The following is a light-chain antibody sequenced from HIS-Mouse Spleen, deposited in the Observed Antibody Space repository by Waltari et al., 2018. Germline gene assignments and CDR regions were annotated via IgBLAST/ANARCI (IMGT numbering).Light chain of an antibody. CDR2: QDS. CDR1: KLGDKY. Sequence: SYELTQPPSVSVSPGQTASITCSGDKLGDKYACWYQQKPGQSPVLVIYQDSKRPSVIPEQFSGSNSGNTATLTIGGTQAMDEADYYCQAWDSSYSVFGGGTKLTVL. J-gene: IGLJ2*01. CDR3: QAWDSSYSV. V-gene: IGLV3-1*01.